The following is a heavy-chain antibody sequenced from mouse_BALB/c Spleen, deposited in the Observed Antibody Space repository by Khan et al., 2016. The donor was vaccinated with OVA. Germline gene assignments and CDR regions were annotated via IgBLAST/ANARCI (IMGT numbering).Heavy chain of an antibody. Sequence: EVQRVESGGGLVKPGGSLKLSCAASGFTFSDYYMYWVRQTPEKRLEWVATISAGGSYTYYPDSVKGRFTISRDNAKNNLYLQMSSLKSEETAMYYCGRGENWSFDYWGQGTTLTVSS. CDR3: GRGENWSFDY. CDR2: ISAGGSYT. D-gene: IGHD4-1*01. CDR1: GFTFSDYY. J-gene: IGHJ2*01. V-gene: IGHV5-4*02.